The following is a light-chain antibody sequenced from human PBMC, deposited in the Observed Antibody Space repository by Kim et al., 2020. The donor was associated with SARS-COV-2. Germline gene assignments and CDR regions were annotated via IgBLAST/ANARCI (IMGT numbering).Light chain of an antibody. V-gene: IGLV1-40*01. Sequence: RVTISYTGSSSNIGAGYDVHWYQQLPGTAPKLLIYGNSNRPSGVPDRFSGSKSGTSASLAITGLQAEDEADYYCQSYDSSLSEGVFGGGTQLTVL. CDR2: GNS. CDR3: QSYDSSLSEGV. J-gene: IGLJ3*02. CDR1: SSNIGAGYD.